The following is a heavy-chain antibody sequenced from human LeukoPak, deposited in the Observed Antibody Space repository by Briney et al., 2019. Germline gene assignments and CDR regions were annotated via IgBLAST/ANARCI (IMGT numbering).Heavy chain of an antibody. Sequence: PGGSLRLSCAASGLTFSSYSMNWVRQAPGKGLEWVSSISSSSRYTYYADSVKGRFTISRDNSKKTLYLQMNSLRAEDTAVYYCAKDRVVFNRNYAYYFDYWGQGTLVTVSS. CDR1: GLTFSSYS. CDR3: AKDRVVFNRNYAYYFDY. CDR2: ISSSSRYT. J-gene: IGHJ4*02. D-gene: IGHD3-16*01. V-gene: IGHV3-21*01.